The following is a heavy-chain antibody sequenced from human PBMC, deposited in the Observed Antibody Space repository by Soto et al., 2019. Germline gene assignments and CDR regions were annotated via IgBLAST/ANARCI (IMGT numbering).Heavy chain of an antibody. CDR1: GYSFTSNW. CDR2: IYPSDSYT. D-gene: IGHD1-7*01. Sequence: GESLKISCKGSGYSFTSNWIGWVRQMPGKGLEWMGIIYPSDSYTRYSPSFQGQVTISADKSISTAYLQWSSLKASDTAMYYFARSPSGTTSYFDSWGQGTLVTVSS. CDR3: ARSPSGTTSYFDS. V-gene: IGHV5-51*01. J-gene: IGHJ4*02.